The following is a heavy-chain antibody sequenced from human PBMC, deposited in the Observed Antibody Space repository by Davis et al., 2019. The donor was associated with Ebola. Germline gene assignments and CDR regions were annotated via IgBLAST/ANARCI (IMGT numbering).Heavy chain of an antibody. CDR3: AKDPRWLQQPY. Sequence: GGSLRLSCAASGFTFSSYEMNWVRQAPGKGLEWVAVISYDGSNKYYADSVKGRFTISRDNSKNTLYLQMNSLRAEDTAVYYCAKDPRWLQQPYWGQGTLVTVSS. J-gene: IGHJ4*02. D-gene: IGHD5-24*01. CDR1: GFTFSSYE. CDR2: ISYDGSNK. V-gene: IGHV3-30*18.